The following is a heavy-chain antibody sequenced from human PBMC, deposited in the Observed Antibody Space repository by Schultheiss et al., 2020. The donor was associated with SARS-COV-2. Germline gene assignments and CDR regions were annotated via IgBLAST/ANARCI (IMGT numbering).Heavy chain of an antibody. Sequence: SETLSLTCTVSGGSISSYYWSWIRQPPGKGLEWIGEINHSGSTNYNPSLKSRVTISVDTSKNQFSLKLSSVTAADTAVYYCAKDVEYINYWGQGTLVTVSS. CDR1: GGSISSYY. CDR2: INHSGST. J-gene: IGHJ4*02. V-gene: IGHV4-34*01. CDR3: AKDVEYINY. D-gene: IGHD6-6*01.